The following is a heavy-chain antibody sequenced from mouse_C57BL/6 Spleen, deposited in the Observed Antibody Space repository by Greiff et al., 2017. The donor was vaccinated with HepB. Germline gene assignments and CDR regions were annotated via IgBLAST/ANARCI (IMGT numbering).Heavy chain of an antibody. CDR3: ARGGTTVVAPNYYAMDY. D-gene: IGHD1-1*01. Sequence: EVKLVESGGGLVKPGGSLKLSCAASGFTFSDYGMHWVRQAPEKGLEWVAYISSGSSTIYYADTVKGRFPISIDNAKNTLVLQMTSLRSEDTAMYYCARGGTTVVAPNYYAMDYWGQGTSVTVSS. CDR1: GFTFSDYG. CDR2: ISSGSSTI. V-gene: IGHV5-17*01. J-gene: IGHJ4*01.